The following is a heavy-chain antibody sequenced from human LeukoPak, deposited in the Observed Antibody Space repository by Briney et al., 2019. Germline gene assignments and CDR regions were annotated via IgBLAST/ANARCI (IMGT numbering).Heavy chain of an antibody. Sequence: GGPLRLSCAASGFTFSSYSMNWVRLAPGKGLEWVSYISSSSSTIYYADSVKGRFTISRDNAKNSLYLQMNSLRAEDTAVYYCARDRYCSSTSCSTGAWFDPWGQGTLVTVSS. CDR1: GFTFSSYS. CDR3: ARDRYCSSTSCSTGAWFDP. J-gene: IGHJ5*02. V-gene: IGHV3-48*01. D-gene: IGHD2-2*01. CDR2: ISSSSSTI.